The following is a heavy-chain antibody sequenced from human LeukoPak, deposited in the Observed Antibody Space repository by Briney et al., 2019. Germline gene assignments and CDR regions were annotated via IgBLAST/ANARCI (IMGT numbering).Heavy chain of an antibody. D-gene: IGHD6-13*01. CDR1: GGSIGSFY. V-gene: IGHV4-59*08. CDR2: IHYSGST. CDR3: ARQVAATAPVGY. J-gene: IGHJ4*02. Sequence: PSETLSLTCTVSGGSIGSFYWSWIRQSPGKGLEWIGFIHYSGSTNYNPSLTSRVTISVDTSKNQFSLRLTSVTAADTAVYYCARQVAATAPVGYWGQGTLVTVSS.